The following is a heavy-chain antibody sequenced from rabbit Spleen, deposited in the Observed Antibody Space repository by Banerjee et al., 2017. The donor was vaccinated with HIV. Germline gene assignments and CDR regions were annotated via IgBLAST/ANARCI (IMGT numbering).Heavy chain of an antibody. J-gene: IGHJ4*01. CDR3: AKTINYYDFNL. CDR1: RFSFNSGYD. V-gene: IGHV1S40*01. Sequence: QSLEESGGGLVKPGASLTLTCKASRFSFNSGYDMCWVRQAPGKGLEWIACMNVRSGEDVYATWAKGRFTVSKTSSTTVTLQMTSVTAADTATYFCAKTINYYDFNLWGPGTLVTVS. D-gene: IGHD1-1*01. CDR2: MNVRSGED.